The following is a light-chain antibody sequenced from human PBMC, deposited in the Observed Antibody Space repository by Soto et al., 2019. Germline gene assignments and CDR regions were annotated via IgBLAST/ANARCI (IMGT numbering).Light chain of an antibody. Sequence: DIQMTQSPSSLSASVGDRVTITCRASQSISSYLNWYQQKPGKAPKLLIYAASSLQSGVPSRFSGSGSGTECTLTISSLQPDDFAAYYCQQSYSTPHTFGLWTKLEIK. V-gene: IGKV1-39*01. CDR1: QSISSY. CDR3: QQSYSTPHT. J-gene: IGKJ2*01. CDR2: AAS.